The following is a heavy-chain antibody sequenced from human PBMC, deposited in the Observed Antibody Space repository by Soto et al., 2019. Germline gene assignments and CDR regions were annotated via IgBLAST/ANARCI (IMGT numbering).Heavy chain of an antibody. Sequence: PSETLSLTCTVSGGSVSNSNYYWGWIRQSPGKGLEGIGSVYYRGRSYSKSSVKSRVTISVDTSKNQFSLNLNSVTASDTAVYYCVSQRTSVLTQAYFDYWGPGALVTVS. CDR1: GGSVSNSNYY. J-gene: IGHJ4*02. CDR3: VSQRTSVLTQAYFDY. D-gene: IGHD2-8*01. CDR2: VYYRGRS. V-gene: IGHV4-39*01.